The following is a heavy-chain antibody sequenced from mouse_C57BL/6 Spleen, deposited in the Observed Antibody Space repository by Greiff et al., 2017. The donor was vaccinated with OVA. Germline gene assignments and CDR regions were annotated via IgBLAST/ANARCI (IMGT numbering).Heavy chain of an antibody. V-gene: IGHV1-69*01. CDR2: IDPSDSYT. Sequence: VQLQQPGAELVMPGASVKLSCKASGYTFTSYWMHWVKQRPGQGLEWIGEIDPSDSYTNYNQKFKGKSTLTVDKSSSTAYMQLSSLTSEDSAVYYCAIYDYLYYFDYWGQGTTLTVSS. CDR1: GYTFTSYW. CDR3: AIYDYLYYFDY. J-gene: IGHJ2*01. D-gene: IGHD2-4*01.